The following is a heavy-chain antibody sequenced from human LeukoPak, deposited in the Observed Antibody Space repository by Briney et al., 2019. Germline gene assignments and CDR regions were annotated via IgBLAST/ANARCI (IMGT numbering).Heavy chain of an antibody. D-gene: IGHD3-22*01. J-gene: IGHJ4*02. CDR3: ARGAGITMIVVVDY. V-gene: IGHV4-59*06. Sequence: SETLSLTCTVSGGSISSYYWSWIRQHPGKGLEWIGYIYYSGSTYYNPSLKSRVTISVDTSKNQFSLKLSSVTAADTAVYYCARGAGITMIVVVDYWGQGTLVTVSS. CDR1: GGSISSYY. CDR2: IYYSGST.